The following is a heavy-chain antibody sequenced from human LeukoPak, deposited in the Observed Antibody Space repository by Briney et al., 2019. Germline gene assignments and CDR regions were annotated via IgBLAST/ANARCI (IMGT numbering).Heavy chain of an antibody. CDR1: GFIFSNYW. V-gene: IGHV3-74*01. D-gene: IGHD1-14*01. CDR2: INVDGSRK. Sequence: GGSLRLSCAASGFIFSNYWTHWVRQVPGKGLLWVSRINVDGSRKIYADSVKGRFAISRDNAKNTVSLQMNSLRVDDTAVYYCVGDLLIGGGSWSVPSLDSWGQGILVTVSS. CDR3: VGDLLIGGGSWSVPSLDS. J-gene: IGHJ4*02.